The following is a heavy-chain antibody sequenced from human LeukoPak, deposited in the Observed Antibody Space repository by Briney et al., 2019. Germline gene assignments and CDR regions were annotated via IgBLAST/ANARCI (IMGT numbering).Heavy chain of an antibody. V-gene: IGHV4-59*01. CDR1: GGSISGYY. CDR2: IYSSGRS. CDR3: ARDNAATYDY. D-gene: IGHD1-26*01. Sequence: SETLSLTCTVSGGSISGYYWIWVRQPPGKGLDWIGHIYSSGRSDYNPPLRSRVTMSEDTSKNQFSLTLSSVTAADTAVYYCARDNAATYDYWGQGILVTVSS. J-gene: IGHJ4*02.